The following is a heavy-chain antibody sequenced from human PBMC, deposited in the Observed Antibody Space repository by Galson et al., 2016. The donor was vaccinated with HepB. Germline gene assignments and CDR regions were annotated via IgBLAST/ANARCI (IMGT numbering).Heavy chain of an antibody. CDR3: ARIGTYYIGDAFDI. V-gene: IGHV1-2*02. J-gene: IGHJ3*02. CDR2: INTHSGGT. Sequence: SVKVSCKASGYSFTDFYIHWVRQAPGEGPEWMGWINTHSGGTNYAQKFQGRVTMTRDTTLSTAYMDLSRLRSDDTAMYNCARIGTYYIGDAFDIWGQGTMVTVSS. D-gene: IGHD3-10*01. CDR1: GYSFTDFY.